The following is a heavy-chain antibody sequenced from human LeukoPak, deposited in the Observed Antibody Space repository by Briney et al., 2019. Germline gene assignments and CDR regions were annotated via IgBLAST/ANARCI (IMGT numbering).Heavy chain of an antibody. CDR1: GYTFTGYY. V-gene: IGHV1-2*02. CDR2: INPNSGGT. Sequence: ASVKVSCKASGYTFTGYYMHWVRQAPGQGLEWMGWINPNSGGTNYAQKFQGRVTMTRDTSISTAYMELSRLRSDDTAVYYCARVRASSWYTGKPYYFDYWGQGTLVTVSS. J-gene: IGHJ4*02. D-gene: IGHD6-13*01. CDR3: ARVRASSWYTGKPYYFDY.